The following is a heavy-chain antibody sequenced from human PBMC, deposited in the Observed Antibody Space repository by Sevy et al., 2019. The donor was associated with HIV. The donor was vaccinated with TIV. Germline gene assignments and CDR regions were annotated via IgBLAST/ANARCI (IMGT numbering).Heavy chain of an antibody. D-gene: IGHD2-15*01. CDR2: LFPGNSDV. Sequence: GESLKISCKASGYSFTAYWIGWVRHMPGKGLTWMGILFPGNSDVRSFEGHVTVSVDKSVNTAYLQWGSLMASDSAIYYCARGGHLPHDAFNLWGQGTMVTVSS. J-gene: IGHJ3*01. CDR3: ARGGHLPHDAFNL. V-gene: IGHV5-51*01. CDR1: GYSFTAYW.